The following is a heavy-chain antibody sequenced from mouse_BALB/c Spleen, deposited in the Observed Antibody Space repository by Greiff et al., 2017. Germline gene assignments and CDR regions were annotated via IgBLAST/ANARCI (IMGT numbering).Heavy chain of an antibody. J-gene: IGHJ3*01. CDR1: GFTFSSYA. CDR2: ISSGGSYT. CDR3: ARDLHYYGSSAWFAY. V-gene: IGHV5-9-4*01. Sequence: EVKLMESGGGLVKPGGSLKLSCAASGFTFSSYAMSWVRQSPEKRLEWVAEISSGGSYTYYPDTVTGRFTISRDNAKNTLYLEMSSLRSEDTAMDYCARDLHYYGSSAWFAYWGQGTLVTVSA. D-gene: IGHD1-1*01.